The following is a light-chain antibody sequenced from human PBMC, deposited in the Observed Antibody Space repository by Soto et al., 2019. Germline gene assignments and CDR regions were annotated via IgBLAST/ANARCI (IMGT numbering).Light chain of an antibody. CDR1: SSNIGAHYE. CDR3: QSYDSSLSGVV. J-gene: IGLJ2*01. Sequence: QSVLTQPPSVSGAPGQTVTISCAGSSSNIGAHYEVHWYQQLPGTAPKLLIFGNNNRPSGVPARFSDSRSGASASLAITGLQAEDEADYYCQSYDSSLSGVVLGGGTKLTVL. CDR2: GNN. V-gene: IGLV1-40*01.